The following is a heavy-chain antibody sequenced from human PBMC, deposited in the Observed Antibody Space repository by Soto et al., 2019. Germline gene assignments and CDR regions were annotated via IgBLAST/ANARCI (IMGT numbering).Heavy chain of an antibody. J-gene: IGHJ4*02. CDR3: ARPTYYYDSSGYSWIFDY. D-gene: IGHD3-22*01. V-gene: IGHV4-39*01. CDR1: GGSISSSSYY. CDR2: IYYSGST. Sequence: SETLSLTCTVSGGSISSSSYYWGWLRQPPGQGLEWIGSIYYSGSTYYNPSLKSRVTISVDTSKNQFSLKLSSVTAADTAVYYCARPTYYYDSSGYSWIFDYWGQGTLVTVSS.